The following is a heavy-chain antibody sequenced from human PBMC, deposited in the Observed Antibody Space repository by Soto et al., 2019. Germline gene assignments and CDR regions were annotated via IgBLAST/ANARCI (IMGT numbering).Heavy chain of an antibody. V-gene: IGHV3-33*01. CDR3: ARVARRYCSSTSCPSRYGMDV. D-gene: IGHD2-2*01. CDR2: IWYDGSNK. CDR1: GFTFSSYG. Sequence: SLRLSCAASGFTFSSYGMHWVRQAPGEGLEWVAVIWYDGSNKYYADSVKGRFTISRDNSKNTLYLQMNSLRAEDTAVYYCARVARRYCSSTSCPSRYGMDVWGQGNTVTVYS. J-gene: IGHJ6*02.